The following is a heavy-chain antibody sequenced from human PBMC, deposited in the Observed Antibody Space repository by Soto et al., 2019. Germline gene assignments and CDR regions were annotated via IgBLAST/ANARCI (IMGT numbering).Heavy chain of an antibody. CDR3: ARRLSSGWYYWFDP. J-gene: IGHJ5*02. CDR2: ISDSGST. V-gene: IGHV4-30-4*08. Sequence: KTSETLSLTCSVSGASIGSGDDYWTWIRQSPGKGLEWIGYISDSGSTFYNPSLRSRLTIALDTSKNHFSLKLNSVTAADTAVYYCARRLSSGWYYWFDPWGQGTLVTVSS. D-gene: IGHD6-19*01. CDR1: GASIGSGDDY.